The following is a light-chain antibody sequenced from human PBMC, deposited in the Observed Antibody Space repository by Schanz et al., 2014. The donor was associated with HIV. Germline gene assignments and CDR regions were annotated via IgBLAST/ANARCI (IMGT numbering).Light chain of an antibody. J-gene: IGKJ1*01. CDR2: GAS. V-gene: IGKV3-20*01. CDR1: ETVSSSH. Sequence: EIVLTQSPGTLSLSPGERATLSCRASETVSSSHLAWYQQKPGQAPRLLIYGASSRATGIPDRFSGSGSGTDFTLTISRLEPEDFEVYYCQQYATSPWTFGQGTKVDVK. CDR3: QQYATSPWT.